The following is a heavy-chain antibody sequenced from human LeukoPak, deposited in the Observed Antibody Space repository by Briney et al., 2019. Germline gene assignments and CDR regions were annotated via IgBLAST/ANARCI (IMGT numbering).Heavy chain of an antibody. CDR3: ARKGAAAGSIDY. CDR1: GFTFSSYW. CDR2: INSDGSST. J-gene: IGHJ4*02. Sequence: GGSLRLSCAASGFTFSSYWMHWVRQAPGKGLVWVSRINSDGSSTSYADSVKGRFTISRDNAKNMLYLQMNSLRAEDTAVYYCARKGAAAGSIDYWGQGTLVTVSS. V-gene: IGHV3-74*01. D-gene: IGHD6-13*01.